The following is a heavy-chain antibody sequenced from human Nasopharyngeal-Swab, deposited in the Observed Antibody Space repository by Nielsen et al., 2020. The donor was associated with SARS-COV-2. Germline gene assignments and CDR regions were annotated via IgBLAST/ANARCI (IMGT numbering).Heavy chain of an antibody. CDR3: ASSKAMPSIAAHWGQSDY. CDR2: IIPIFGTA. D-gene: IGHD6-6*01. J-gene: IGHJ4*02. Sequence: SVKVSCKASGGTFSSYAISWVRQAPGQGLEWMGGIIPIFGTANYAQKFQGRVTITADESTSTDYMELSSLRSEDTAVYYCASSKAMPSIAAHWGQSDYWGQGTLVTVSS. V-gene: IGHV1-69*13. CDR1: GGTFSSYA.